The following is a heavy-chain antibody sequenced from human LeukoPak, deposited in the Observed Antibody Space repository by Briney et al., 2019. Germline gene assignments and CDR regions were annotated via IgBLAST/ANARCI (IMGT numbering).Heavy chain of an antibody. Sequence: SETLSLTCIVSGDSISSTGDCWGWIRQAPGKGLEWTGNIYYSGSTYYSPSFKSRGTISADTPKNHYSLKLTSVTATDTPVYSGARRDPAAGSYAYWGQGTLVTVSS. CDR2: IYYSGST. CDR1: GDSISSTGDC. J-gene: IGHJ4*02. D-gene: IGHD3-16*01. V-gene: IGHV4-39*02. CDR3: ARRDPAAGSYAY.